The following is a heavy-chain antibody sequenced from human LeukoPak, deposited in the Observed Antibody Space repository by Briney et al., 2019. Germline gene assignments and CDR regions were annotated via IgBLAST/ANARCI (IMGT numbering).Heavy chain of an antibody. V-gene: IGHV4-61*02. J-gene: IGHJ4*02. CDR1: GGSISSDNYS. Sequence: PSETLSLTCTVSGGSISSDNYSWSWIRQPAGRGLEWIGRVYTSGSTNYNPSLKSRVTISVDTSKNQFSLKLSSVTAADTAVYYCARQSFTEGPIWFGELLYFDYWGQGTLVTVSS. CDR2: VYTSGST. D-gene: IGHD3-10*01. CDR3: ARQSFTEGPIWFGELLYFDY.